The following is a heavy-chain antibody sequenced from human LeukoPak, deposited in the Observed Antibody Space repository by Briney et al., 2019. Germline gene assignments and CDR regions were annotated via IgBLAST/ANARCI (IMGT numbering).Heavy chain of an antibody. CDR2: ISGSGDNT. D-gene: IGHD3-22*01. CDR1: GFTFSSYA. J-gene: IGHJ4*02. V-gene: IGHV3-23*01. CDR3: AKGSYYDSSGSFYFDY. Sequence: GGSLRLSCAASGFTFSSYAMSWVRQAPGKGLEWVSGISGSGDNTYNADSVKGRFTISRDNSKNTLYVQVNSLGTEDTAAYYCAKGSYYDSSGSFYFDYWGQGALVTVSS.